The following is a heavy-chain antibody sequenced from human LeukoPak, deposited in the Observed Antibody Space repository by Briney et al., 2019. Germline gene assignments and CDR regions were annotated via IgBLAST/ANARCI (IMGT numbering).Heavy chain of an antibody. CDR1: GFTFSSYE. CDR3: AELGITMIGGV. Sequence: GGSLRLSCAASGFTFSSYEMNWVRQAPGKGLEWVSYISSSDSTIYYADSVKGRFTISRDNAKNSLYLQMNSLRAEDTAVYYCAELGITMIGGVWGKGTTVTVSS. D-gene: IGHD3-10*02. CDR2: ISSSDSTI. V-gene: IGHV3-48*03. J-gene: IGHJ6*04.